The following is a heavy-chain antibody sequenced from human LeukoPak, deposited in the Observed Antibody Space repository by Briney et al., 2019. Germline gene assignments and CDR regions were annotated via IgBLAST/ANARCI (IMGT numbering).Heavy chain of an antibody. Sequence: VASVKVSCKASGYTFTGYYMHWVRQAPGQGLEWMGWNNPNSGGTNYAQKFQGRVTMTRDTSISTAYMELSRLRSDDTAVYYCARGRHYYDSSGYLRFDYWGQGTLVTVSS. CDR3: ARGRHYYDSSGYLRFDY. CDR2: NNPNSGGT. D-gene: IGHD3-22*01. CDR1: GYTFTGYY. V-gene: IGHV1-2*02. J-gene: IGHJ4*02.